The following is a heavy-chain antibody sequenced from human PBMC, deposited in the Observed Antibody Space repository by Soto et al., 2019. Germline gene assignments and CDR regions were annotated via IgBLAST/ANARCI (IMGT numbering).Heavy chain of an antibody. CDR1: GFSFSSYG. V-gene: IGHV3-30*18. Sequence: QVQLVESGGGVVQPGRSLRLSCAASGFSFSSYGMRWVRQAPGKGLERVAVISYHGSNKYYEDSVKGGFTISRDNSKNTLYLQMTRLRAENTAVYYCAKEGGGNFDYWGQGTLVTVSS. D-gene: IGHD2-15*01. J-gene: IGHJ4*02. CDR3: AKEGGGNFDY. CDR2: ISYHGSNK.